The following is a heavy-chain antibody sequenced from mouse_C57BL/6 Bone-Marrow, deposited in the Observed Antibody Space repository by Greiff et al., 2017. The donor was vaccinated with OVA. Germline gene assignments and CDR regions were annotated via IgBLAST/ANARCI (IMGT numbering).Heavy chain of an antibody. CDR1: GFTFSDYG. D-gene: IGHD1-1*01. J-gene: IGHJ1*03. V-gene: IGHV5-15*01. CDR3: ARRGSTVGGWYFDV. CDR2: ISNLAYSI. Sequence: EVQGVESGGGLVQPGGSLKLSCAASGFTFSDYGMAWVRQAPRKGPEWVAFISNLAYSIYYADTVTGRFTISRENAKNTLYLEMSSLRSEDTAMYYCARRGSTVGGWYFDVWGTGTTVTVSS.